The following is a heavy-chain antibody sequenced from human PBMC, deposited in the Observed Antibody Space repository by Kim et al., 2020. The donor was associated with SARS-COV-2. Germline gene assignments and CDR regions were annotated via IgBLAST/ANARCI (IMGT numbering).Heavy chain of an antibody. V-gene: IGHV3-33*01. J-gene: IGHJ5*02. CDR1: GFTFSSYG. D-gene: IGHD3-16*01. CDR2: IWYDGSNK. Sequence: GGSLRLSCAASGFTFSSYGMHWVRQAPGKGLEWVAVIWYDGSNKYYVDSVKGRFTISRDNSQNTLYLHMNSLRAEDTAVYYCARDLGLTGVSYWFDPWGQGTLVTVSS. CDR3: ARDLGLTGVSYWFDP.